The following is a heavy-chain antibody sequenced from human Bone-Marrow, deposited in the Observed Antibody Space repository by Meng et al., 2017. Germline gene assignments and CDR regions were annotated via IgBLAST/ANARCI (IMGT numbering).Heavy chain of an antibody. J-gene: IGHJ4*02. CDR2: INSRGGST. CDR1: GYIFTNYH. Sequence: ASVNVSRKASGYIFTNYHMHWVRQAPGQGLEWMGIINSRGGSTTYAQKFQGRLSMTRDMSTGTIYMEMRSLTSEDTAVYYCARDLAVVIIALGYWGQGTLVTVSS. D-gene: IGHD2-21*01. CDR3: ARDLAVVIIALGY. V-gene: IGHV1-46*01.